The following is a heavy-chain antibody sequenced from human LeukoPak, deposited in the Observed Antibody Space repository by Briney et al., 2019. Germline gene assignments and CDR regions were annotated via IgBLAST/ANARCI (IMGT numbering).Heavy chain of an antibody. CDR3: ARGSTVGGYFDY. CDR1: GGSISSYY. D-gene: IGHD4-17*01. J-gene: IGHJ4*02. Sequence: SETLSLTCTVSGGSISSYYWSWIRQPPGKGLEWIGYIYYSGSTNYNPSLKSRVTISVDTSKNQFSLKLSSATAADTAVYYCARGSTVGGYFDYWGQGTLVTVSS. V-gene: IGHV4-59*08. CDR2: IYYSGST.